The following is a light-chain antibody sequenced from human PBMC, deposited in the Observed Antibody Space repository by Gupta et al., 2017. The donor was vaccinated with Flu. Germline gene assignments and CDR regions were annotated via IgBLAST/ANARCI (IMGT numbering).Light chain of an antibody. Sequence: EIVFTQSPATLSLSPGERATLSCRASQSVSTYLAWYQQKPGQAPRLLIYDTSNRATGIPARFSGSGYGKDFTLTISSREPEDFAVYYCQQRNNWPRISFGGGTKVEIK. V-gene: IGKV3-11*01. J-gene: IGKJ4*01. CDR2: DTS. CDR1: QSVSTY. CDR3: QQRNNWPRIS.